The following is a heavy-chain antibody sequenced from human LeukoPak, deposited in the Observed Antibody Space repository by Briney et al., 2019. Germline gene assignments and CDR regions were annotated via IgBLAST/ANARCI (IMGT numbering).Heavy chain of an antibody. CDR1: GGSISSSSYY. Sequence: SETLSLTCTVSGGSISSSSYYWGWIRQPPGKGLEWIGEINHSGSTNYNPSLKSRVTISVDTSKNQFSLKLSSVTAADTAVYYCARLNMITFGGVIAHFDYWGQGTLVTVSS. J-gene: IGHJ4*02. CDR3: ARLNMITFGGVIAHFDY. D-gene: IGHD3-16*02. V-gene: IGHV4-39*07. CDR2: INHSGST.